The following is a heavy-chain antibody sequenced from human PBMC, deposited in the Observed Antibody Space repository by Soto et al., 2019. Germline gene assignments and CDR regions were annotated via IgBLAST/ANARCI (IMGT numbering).Heavy chain of an antibody. Sequence: SETLSLTCTVSGGSISSGGYYWSWIRQHPGKGLEWIGYIYYSGSTYYNPSLKSRVTISVDTSKNQFSLKLSSVTAEDTAVYYCTTGGDSLYDYYYGMDVWGQGTTVTVSS. CDR3: TTGGDSLYDYYYGMDV. CDR2: IYYSGST. CDR1: GGSISSGGYY. J-gene: IGHJ6*02. D-gene: IGHD2-15*01. V-gene: IGHV4-31*03.